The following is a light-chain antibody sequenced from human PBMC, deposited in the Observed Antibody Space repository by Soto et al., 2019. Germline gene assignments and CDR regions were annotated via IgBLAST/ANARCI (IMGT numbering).Light chain of an antibody. CDR3: QQFHTYPRT. J-gene: IGKJ1*01. CDR2: TAS. CDR1: QGITNY. Sequence: DVQLTQSPSFLSASVGDRVTITCRASQGITNYLAWYQQKPGKAPKPLIYTASTLQSGVPSRFSGSGAGAEFTLTITGLQPEDFATYFCQQFHTYPRTFGQGTKVEIK. V-gene: IGKV1-9*01.